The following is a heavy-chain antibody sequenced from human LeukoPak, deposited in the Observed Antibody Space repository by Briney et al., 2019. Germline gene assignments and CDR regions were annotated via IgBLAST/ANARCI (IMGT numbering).Heavy chain of an antibody. CDR2: ISYDGSNK. CDR3: ARDPPGVTAYYFDY. D-gene: IGHD2-21*02. Sequence: GGSLRLSCAASGFTFSSYAMHSVRQAPGKGLEWVAVISYDGSNKYYADSVKGRFTISRDNSKNTLYLQMNSLRAEDTAVYYCARDPPGVTAYYFDYWGQGTLVTVSS. V-gene: IGHV3-30*01. CDR1: GFTFSSYA. J-gene: IGHJ4*02.